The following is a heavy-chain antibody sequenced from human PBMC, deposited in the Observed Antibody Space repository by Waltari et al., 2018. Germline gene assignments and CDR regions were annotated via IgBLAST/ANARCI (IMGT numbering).Heavy chain of an antibody. CDR2: MNPNKGNT. J-gene: IGHJ6*02. D-gene: IGHD3-3*01. CDR1: GYTFTSYD. V-gene: IGHV1-8*01. Sequence: QVQLVQSGAEVKKPGASVKVSCKASGYTFTSYDINWVRQATGQGLEWMGWMNPNKGNTCHAQKFQCRVTMTRNTSKSTAYMELSSQRSEDTAVYYCASGLDDDFWSLDVWGQGTTVTVSS. CDR3: ASGLDDDFWSLDV.